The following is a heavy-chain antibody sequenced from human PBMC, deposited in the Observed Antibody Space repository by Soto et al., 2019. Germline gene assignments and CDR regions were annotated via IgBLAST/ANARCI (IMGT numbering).Heavy chain of an antibody. CDR3: ARVGSSWYRGYYYYGMDV. CDR1: GGSISSYY. D-gene: IGHD6-13*01. Sequence: PSETLSLTCTVSGGSISSYYWSWIRQPPGEGLEWIGYIYYSGSTNYNPSLKSRVTISVDTSKNQFSLKLSSVTAADTAVYYCARVGSSWYRGYYYYGMDVWGQGTTVT. V-gene: IGHV4-59*01. J-gene: IGHJ6*02. CDR2: IYYSGST.